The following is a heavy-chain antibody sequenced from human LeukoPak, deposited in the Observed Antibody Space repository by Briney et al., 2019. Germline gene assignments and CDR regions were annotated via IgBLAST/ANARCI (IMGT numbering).Heavy chain of an antibody. CDR3: ARDGLSGGYYYYGMDV. J-gene: IGHJ6*02. D-gene: IGHD3-10*01. V-gene: IGHV3-66*01. Sequence: GGSLRLSCAASGFTVSSNYMSWVRQAPGKGLEWVSVIYSGGSTYYADSVKGRFTISRDNSKNTLYLQMNSLRAEDTAVYYCARDGLSGGYYYYGMDVWGQGTTVTVSS. CDR1: GFTVSSNY. CDR2: IYSGGST.